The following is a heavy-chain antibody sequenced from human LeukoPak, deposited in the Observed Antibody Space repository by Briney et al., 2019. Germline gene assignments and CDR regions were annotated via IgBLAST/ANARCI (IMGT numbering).Heavy chain of an antibody. D-gene: IGHD3-16*01. CDR3: ARGSPPGD. CDR2: ISYDGSNK. CDR1: GFTFSNYA. Sequence: GRSLRLSCAASGFTFSNYAIHWVRQAPGKGLEWVAVISYDGSNKYYADSVKGRFTISRDNSKNALYLQMNSLRAEDTAVYYCARGSPPGDWGQGTLVTVSS. V-gene: IGHV3-30-3*01. J-gene: IGHJ4*02.